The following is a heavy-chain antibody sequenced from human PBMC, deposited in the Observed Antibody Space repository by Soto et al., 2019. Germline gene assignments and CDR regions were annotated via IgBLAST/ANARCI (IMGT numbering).Heavy chain of an antibody. Sequence: PGGSLRLSCAASGFTFSSYAMHWVREAPGKGLEWVAVISYDGSNNYYADSVKGRFTISRDNSKNTLYLQMNSLRAEDTAVYYCARVMVTATQYYYYYYGMDVWGQGTTVTVSS. CDR2: ISYDGSNN. CDR1: GFTFSSYA. J-gene: IGHJ6*02. V-gene: IGHV3-30-3*01. CDR3: ARVMVTATQYYYYYYGMDV. D-gene: IGHD2-21*02.